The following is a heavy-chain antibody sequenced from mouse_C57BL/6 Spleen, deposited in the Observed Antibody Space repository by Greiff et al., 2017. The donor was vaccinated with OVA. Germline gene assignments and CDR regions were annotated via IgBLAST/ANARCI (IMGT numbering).Heavy chain of an antibody. CDR2: IRLKSDNYAT. CDR1: GFTFSNYW. Sequence: EVQVVESGGGLVQPGGSMKLSCVASGFTFSNYWMNWVRQSPEKGLEWVAQIRLKSDNYATHYAESVKGRFTISRDDSKSSVYLQMNNLRAEDTGIYYCTTGTGYFDYWGQGTTLTVSS. CDR3: TTGTGYFDY. D-gene: IGHD4-1*01. J-gene: IGHJ2*01. V-gene: IGHV6-3*01.